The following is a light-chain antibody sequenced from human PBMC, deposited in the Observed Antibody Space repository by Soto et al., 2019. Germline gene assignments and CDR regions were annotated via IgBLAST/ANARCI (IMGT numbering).Light chain of an antibody. CDR1: SGYSNYK. V-gene: IGLV9-49*01. J-gene: IGLJ2*01. CDR3: GADHGSGSNFVAV. CDR2: VGTGGIVG. Sequence: QLVLTQPPSASASLGASVTLTCTLSSGYSNYKVDWYQQRPGKGPRFVMRVGTGGIVGSKGDGIPDRFSVLGSGLNRYLTSKNIQEEDESDYHCGADHGSGSNFVAVFGGGTKLTVL.